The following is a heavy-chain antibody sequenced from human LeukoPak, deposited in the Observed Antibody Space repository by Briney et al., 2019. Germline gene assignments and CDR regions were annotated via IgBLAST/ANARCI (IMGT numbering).Heavy chain of an antibody. CDR3: ARADRLHGGPYLIGP. J-gene: IGHJ5*02. CDR2: INPNSGGT. Sequence: ASVTVSCKTSGYSFTYYYMHWVRQAPGQGLEWMGWINPNSGGTSSAQKFQGRVTMTRDTSITTVYMEVRWLTSDDTAIYSCARADRLHGGPYLIGPWGQGTLVTVSS. V-gene: IGHV1-2*02. D-gene: IGHD2-21*01. CDR1: GYSFTYYY.